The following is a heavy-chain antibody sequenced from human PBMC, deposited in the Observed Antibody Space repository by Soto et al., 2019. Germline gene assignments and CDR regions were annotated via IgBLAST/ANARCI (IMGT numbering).Heavy chain of an antibody. CDR2: ISGSGGST. V-gene: IGHV3-23*01. CDR3: AKDRGSMIVVVILVY. Sequence: GGSLRLSCAASGFTFSSYAMSWVRQAPGKGLEWVSAISGSGGSTYYADSVKGRFTISRDNSKSTPYLQMNSLRAEDTAVYYCAKDRGSMIVVVILVYWGQGTLVTVSS. J-gene: IGHJ4*02. D-gene: IGHD3-22*01. CDR1: GFTFSSYA.